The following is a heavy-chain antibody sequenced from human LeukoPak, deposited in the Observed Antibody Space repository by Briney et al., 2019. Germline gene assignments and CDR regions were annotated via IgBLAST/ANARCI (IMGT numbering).Heavy chain of an antibody. D-gene: IGHD1-14*01. CDR1: GGSISSYY. V-gene: IGHV4-59*12. Sequence: SETLSLTCTVSGGSISSYYWSWIRQPPGKGLEWIGYIYYSGSTNYNPSLKSRVTISVDTSKNQFSLKLSSVTAADTAVYYCARDGQRTGPANWFDPWGQGTLVTVSS. CDR3: ARDGQRTGPANWFDP. J-gene: IGHJ5*02. CDR2: IYYSGST.